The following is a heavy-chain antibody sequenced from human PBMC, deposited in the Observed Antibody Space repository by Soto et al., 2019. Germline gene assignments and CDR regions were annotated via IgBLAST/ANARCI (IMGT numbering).Heavy chain of an antibody. CDR2: ISYDGSNK. V-gene: IGHV3-30-3*01. CDR3: ARSGLRYFDWLSTHDY. CDR1: GFTFSSYA. D-gene: IGHD3-9*01. Sequence: QVQLVESGGGVVQPGRSLRLSGAASGFTFSSYAMHWVRQAPGKGLEWVAVISYDGSNKYYADSVKGRFTISRDNSKNTLYLQMNSLRAEDTAVYYCARSGLRYFDWLSTHDYWGQGTLVTVSS. J-gene: IGHJ4*02.